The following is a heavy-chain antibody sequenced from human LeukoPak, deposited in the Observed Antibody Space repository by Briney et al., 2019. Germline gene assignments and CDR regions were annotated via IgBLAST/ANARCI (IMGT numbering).Heavy chain of an antibody. CDR1: GFTFSSYS. CDR2: ISSSSSYI. Sequence: PGGTLRLSCAASGFTFSSYSMNWVRQAPGKGLEWVSSISSSSSYIYYADSVKGRFTISRDNAKNSLYLQMNSLRAEDTAVYYCARDRGRDSSGYYYDAFDIWGQGTMVTVSS. V-gene: IGHV3-21*01. J-gene: IGHJ3*02. D-gene: IGHD3-22*01. CDR3: ARDRGRDSSGYYYDAFDI.